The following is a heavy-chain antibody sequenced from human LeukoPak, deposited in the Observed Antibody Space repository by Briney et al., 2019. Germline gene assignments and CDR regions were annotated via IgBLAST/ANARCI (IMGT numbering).Heavy chain of an antibody. J-gene: IGHJ4*02. D-gene: IGHD6-19*01. Sequence: PSETLSLTCAVSGYSISSGYYWGWIRQPPGKGLEWIGSIYHSGSTYYNPSLKSRVTISVDMSKNQFSLKLSSVTAADTAVYYCARDSRAGYSSGWYLIDYWGQGTLVTVSS. CDR3: ARDSRAGYSSGWYLIDY. CDR1: GYSISSGYY. CDR2: IYHSGST. V-gene: IGHV4-38-2*02.